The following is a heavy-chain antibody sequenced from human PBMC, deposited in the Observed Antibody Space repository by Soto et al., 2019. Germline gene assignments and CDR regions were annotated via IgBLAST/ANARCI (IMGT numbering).Heavy chain of an antibody. CDR2: IIPIFGTA. V-gene: IGHV1-69*13. CDR1: GGTFSSYA. J-gene: IGHJ6*02. D-gene: IGHD2-2*01. CDR3: ARGANRGYCSSTSCSYYYYYGMDV. Sequence: SVKVSCKASGGTFSSYAISRVRQAPGQGLEWMGGIIPIFGTANYAQKFQGRVTITADESTSTAYMELSSLRSEDTAVYYCARGANRGYCSSTSCSYYYYYGMDVWGQGTTVTVSS.